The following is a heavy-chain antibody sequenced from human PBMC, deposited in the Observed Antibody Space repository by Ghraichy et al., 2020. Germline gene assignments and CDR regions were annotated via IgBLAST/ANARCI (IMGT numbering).Heavy chain of an antibody. D-gene: IGHD3-22*01. J-gene: IGHJ4*02. CDR2: IWYDGSNK. Sequence: GSLRLSCAASGFTFSSYGMHWVRQVPGKGLEWVAIIWYDGSNKYYADSVKGRFTISRDNSKNTLYLQMNSLGAEDTAVYYCARDSDSSGYYSYFDYWGQGTLVTVSS. V-gene: IGHV3-33*01. CDR1: GFTFSSYG. CDR3: ARDSDSSGYYSYFDY.